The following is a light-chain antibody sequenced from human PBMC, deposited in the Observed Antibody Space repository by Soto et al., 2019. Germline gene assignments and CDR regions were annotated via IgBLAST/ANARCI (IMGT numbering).Light chain of an antibody. CDR3: HHYDNSPVA. V-gene: IGKV3-20*01. Sequence: EIVLTQSPGTLSLSPGERATLSCRASQSISSSHLAWYQQKPGQAPRLLIYGASSRAIGIPDRFSGSGSGTDFTLTISRLEAEDFALYLCHHYDNSPVAFGGGTKVEIK. CDR1: QSISSSH. J-gene: IGKJ4*01. CDR2: GAS.